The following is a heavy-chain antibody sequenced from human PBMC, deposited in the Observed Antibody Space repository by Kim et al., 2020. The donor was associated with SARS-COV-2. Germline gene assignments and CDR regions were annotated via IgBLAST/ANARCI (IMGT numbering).Heavy chain of an antibody. J-gene: IGHJ3*02. V-gene: IGHV3-23*01. D-gene: IGHD3-22*01. CDR1: GFTFSSYA. CDR3: AKVGTMIVVVIKVGHAFDI. Sequence: GGSLRLSCAASGFTFSSYAMSWVRQAPGKGLEWVSAISGSGGSTYYADSVKGRFTISRDNSKNTLYLQMNSLRAEDTAVYYCAKVGTMIVVVIKVGHAFDIWGQGTMVTVSS. CDR2: ISGSGGST.